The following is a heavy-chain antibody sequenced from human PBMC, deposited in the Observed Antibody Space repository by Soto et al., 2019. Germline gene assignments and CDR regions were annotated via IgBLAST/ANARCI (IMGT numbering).Heavy chain of an antibody. J-gene: IGHJ5*02. CDR2: IYYSGTT. D-gene: IGHD4-17*01. V-gene: IGHV4-59*11. Sequence: PSETLSLTSTVSGGTFNNHDWNWIRQSPGKGLEWIGFIYYSGTTKYNPSLKSRVSISLDTSKNQFFLNLRSVTAADTAVYYCAREMTTVHSNWFDPWGQGAPVTVSS. CDR1: GGTFNNHD. CDR3: AREMTTVHSNWFDP.